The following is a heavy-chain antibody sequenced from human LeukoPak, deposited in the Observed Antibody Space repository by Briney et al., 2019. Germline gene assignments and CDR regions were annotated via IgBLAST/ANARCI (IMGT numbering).Heavy chain of an antibody. CDR1: GGSISSGSYY. CDR3: ARAHCSSTSCQYGGYNWFDP. J-gene: IGHJ5*02. CDR2: IYTSGST. V-gene: IGHV4-61*02. D-gene: IGHD2-2*01. Sequence: PSETLSLTRTVSGGSISSGSYYWSWIRQPAGKGLEWIGRIYTSGSTNYNPSLKSRVTISVDTSKNQFSLKLSSVTAADTAVYYCARAHCSSTSCQYGGYNWFDPWGQGTLVTVSS.